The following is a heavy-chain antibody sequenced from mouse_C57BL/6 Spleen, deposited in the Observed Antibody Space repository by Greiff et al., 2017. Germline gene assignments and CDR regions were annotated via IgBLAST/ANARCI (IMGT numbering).Heavy chain of an antibody. CDR2: IHPNSGST. J-gene: IGHJ1*03. V-gene: IGHV1-64*01. Sequence: VQLQQPGAELVKPGASVKLSCKASGYTFTSYWMHWVKQRPGQGLEWIGMIHPNSGSTNYNEKFKSKATLTVDKSSSTAYMQLSSLTSEDSAVYYCARSPTTPWYFDVWGTGTTVTVSS. CDR3: ARSPTTPWYFDV. D-gene: IGHD1-1*01. CDR1: GYTFTSYW.